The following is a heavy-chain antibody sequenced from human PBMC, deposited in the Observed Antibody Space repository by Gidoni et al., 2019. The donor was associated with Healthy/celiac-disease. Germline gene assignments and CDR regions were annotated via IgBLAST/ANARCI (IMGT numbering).Heavy chain of an antibody. CDR3: ASLAYCGGDCYSGSDY. D-gene: IGHD2-21*02. CDR2: IYYSGST. Sequence: QVQLQESGPGLVKPSQTLSLTCTVSGGSISSGGYYWSWIRQHPGKGLEWIGYIYYSGSTYYNPSLKSRVTRSVDTSKNQFSLKLSSVTAADTAVYYCASLAYCGGDCYSGSDYWGQGTLVTVSS. CDR1: GGSISSGGYY. V-gene: IGHV4-31*03. J-gene: IGHJ4*02.